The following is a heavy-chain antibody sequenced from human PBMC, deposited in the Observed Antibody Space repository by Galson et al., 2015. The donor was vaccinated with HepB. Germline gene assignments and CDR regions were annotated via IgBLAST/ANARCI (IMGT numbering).Heavy chain of an antibody. CDR3: ARDSDFWSGYWVREDV. Sequence: SVKVSCKASGYTFTSYGISWVRQAPGQGLEWMGWISAYNGNTNYAQKLQGRVTMTTDTSTSTAYMELRSLRSDDTAVYYCARDSDFWSGYWVREDVWGQGTTVTVSS. CDR2: ISAYNGNT. CDR1: GYTFTSYG. J-gene: IGHJ6*02. D-gene: IGHD3-3*01. V-gene: IGHV1-18*04.